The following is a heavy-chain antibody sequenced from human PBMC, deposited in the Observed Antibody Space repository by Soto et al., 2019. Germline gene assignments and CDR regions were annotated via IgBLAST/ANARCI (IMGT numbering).Heavy chain of an antibody. CDR1: AGSISSSSYY. CDR2: IPYTGDT. V-gene: IGHV4-39*01. D-gene: IGHD2-21*02. Sequence: PSQTLSLTCPVSAGSISSSSYYRGCIHQPPGKGLEWIGSIPYTGDTNYNPSLKSRVTISVDTSKNQFSLKLSSVTAADTAVYYCAGGLVVVTAGRSYFDSWGQGTLVTVS. CDR3: AGGLVVVTAGRSYFDS. J-gene: IGHJ4*02.